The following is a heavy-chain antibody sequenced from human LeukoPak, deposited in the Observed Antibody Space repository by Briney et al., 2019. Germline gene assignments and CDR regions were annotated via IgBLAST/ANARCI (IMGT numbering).Heavy chain of an antibody. CDR3: ARGPGSRGIFDY. J-gene: IGHJ4*02. V-gene: IGHV3-7*03. CDR2: IKQDGSKK. D-gene: IGHD3-10*01. Sequence: GGSLRLSCVASGFPFSSYWMTWVRQAPGKGLEWVANIKQDGSKKSYVDSVKGRFTISRDNSKNTLYLQMNGLRAEDTAVYYCARGPGSRGIFDYWGQGTLVTVSS. CDR1: GFPFSSYW.